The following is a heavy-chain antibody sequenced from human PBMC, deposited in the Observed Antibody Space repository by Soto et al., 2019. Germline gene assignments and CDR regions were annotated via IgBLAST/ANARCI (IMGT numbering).Heavy chain of an antibody. V-gene: IGHV3-53*01. CDR3: AKSPGMYYYDSSGYYHYDY. CDR2: VYSGGST. CDR1: GFIVNSNN. J-gene: IGHJ4*02. D-gene: IGHD3-22*01. Sequence: PGGSLRLSCAASGFIVNSNNMVWVRQVPGRGLEWVAVVYSGGSTYYADSVKGRFTISRDNSKNTLYLQMNSLRAEDTAVYYCAKSPGMYYYDSSGYYHYDYWCQGTLVTVSS.